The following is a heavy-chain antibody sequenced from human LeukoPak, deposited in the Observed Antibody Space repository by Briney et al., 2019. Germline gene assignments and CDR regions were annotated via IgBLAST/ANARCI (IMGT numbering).Heavy chain of an antibody. V-gene: IGHV3-7*01. CDR1: EFTFSSYW. D-gene: IGHD6-13*01. CDR3: ARDLNARSSFELGY. Sequence: GGSLRLSCAASEFTFSSYWMTWVRQAPGKGLEWVANINRDGSEKYYVESVKGRFTISRDNAKNSLFLQMNSLRVEDTAVYYCARDLNARSSFELGYWGRGTLVTVSS. J-gene: IGHJ4*02. CDR2: INRDGSEK.